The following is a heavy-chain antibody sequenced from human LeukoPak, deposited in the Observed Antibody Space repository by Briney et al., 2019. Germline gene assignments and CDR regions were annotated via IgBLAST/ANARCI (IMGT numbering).Heavy chain of an antibody. V-gene: IGHV4-59*12. CDR1: GGSISSYY. Sequence: SETLSLTCTVSGGSISSYYWSWIRQPPGKGLEWIGYIYYSGSTNYNPSLKSRVTMSVDTSKNQFSLKLSSVTAADTAVYYCARSPRGYSSGWSGNYYYYMDVWGKGTTVTISS. J-gene: IGHJ6*03. CDR2: IYYSGST. CDR3: ARSPRGYSSGWSGNYYYYMDV. D-gene: IGHD6-19*01.